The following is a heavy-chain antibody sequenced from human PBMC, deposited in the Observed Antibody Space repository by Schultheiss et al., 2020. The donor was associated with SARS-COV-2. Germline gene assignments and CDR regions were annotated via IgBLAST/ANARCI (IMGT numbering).Heavy chain of an antibody. Sequence: GESLKISCAASGFTFSNAWMSWVRQAPGKGLEWVAVISYDGSNKYYADSVKGRFTISRDNSKNTLYLQMNSLRAEDTAVYYCAKDREVIVPAASDYWGQGTLVTVSS. CDR3: AKDREVIVPAASDY. D-gene: IGHD2-2*01. J-gene: IGHJ4*02. V-gene: IGHV3-30*18. CDR1: GFTFSNAW. CDR2: ISYDGSNK.